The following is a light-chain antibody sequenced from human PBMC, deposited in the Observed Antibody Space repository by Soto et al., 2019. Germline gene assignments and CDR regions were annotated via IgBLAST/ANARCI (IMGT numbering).Light chain of an antibody. V-gene: IGKV1-39*01. CDR3: QQSYSGFT. CDR2: AAS. J-gene: IGKJ3*01. Sequence: DIPMTQSPSSLSASVGDRVTITCRASQSISSYLNWYQQKPGKAPKLLIYAASSLQSGVPPRFSGSGSGTDFTLTISSLQPEDFATYYCQQSYSGFTFGPGTKVDIK. CDR1: QSISSY.